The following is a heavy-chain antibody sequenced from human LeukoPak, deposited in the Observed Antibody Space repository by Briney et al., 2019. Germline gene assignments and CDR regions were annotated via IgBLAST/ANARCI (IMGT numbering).Heavy chain of an antibody. CDR1: GDSVSSNSAA. CDR2: TYYRSKWYN. J-gene: IGHJ4*02. V-gene: IGHV6-1*01. Sequence: HSQTLSLTCAISGDSVSSNSAAWHWIRQSPSRGLEWLGRTYYRSKWYNDYAVSVKSRITINPDTSKNQFSLQLNSVTPEDTAVYYCARGRIWSGYWGFDYWGQGTLVTVSS. CDR3: ARGRIWSGYWGFDY. D-gene: IGHD3-3*01.